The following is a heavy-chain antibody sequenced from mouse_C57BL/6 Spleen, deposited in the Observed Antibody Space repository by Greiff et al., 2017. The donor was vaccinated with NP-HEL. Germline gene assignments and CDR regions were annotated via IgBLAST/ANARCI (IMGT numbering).Heavy chain of an antibody. CDR2: IWTGGGT. CDR3: ARVDSSGWDAMDY. CDR1: GFSLTSYA. D-gene: IGHD3-2*02. Sequence: VMLVESGPGLVAPSQSLSITCTVSGFSLTSYAISWVRQPPGKGLEWLGVIWTGGGTNYNSALNSRLSISKDNSKSQVFLKMHSLQTDDTARYYCARVDSSGWDAMDYWGQGTSVTVSS. V-gene: IGHV2-9-1*01. J-gene: IGHJ4*01.